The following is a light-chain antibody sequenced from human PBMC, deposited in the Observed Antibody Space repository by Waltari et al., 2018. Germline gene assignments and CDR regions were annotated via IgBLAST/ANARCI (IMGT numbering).Light chain of an antibody. Sequence: SYVLTQPPSVSVAPGPTARSTCGGDNVGSKSVHRYQQRPGQAPVLVVYDDRDRPSEIPERFSGSNSGNTATLTISRVEAGDEADYYCQVWDVSSHHVVFGGGTKLTVL. CDR2: DDR. CDR3: QVWDVSSHHVV. J-gene: IGLJ2*01. V-gene: IGLV3-21*02. CDR1: NVGSKS.